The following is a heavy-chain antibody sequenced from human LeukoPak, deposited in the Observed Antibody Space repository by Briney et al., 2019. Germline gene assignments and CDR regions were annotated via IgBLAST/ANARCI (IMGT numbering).Heavy chain of an antibody. D-gene: IGHD3-9*01. Sequence: GGSLRLSCAASGFTFSSYSMNWVRQAPGKGLEWVSSISSSSSYIYYADSVKGRFTSSRDNAKNSLYLQMNSLRAEDTAVYYCARDAGTLESGNSDWSLNWFDSWGQGTLVTVSS. V-gene: IGHV3-21*01. CDR1: GFTFSSYS. J-gene: IGHJ5*01. CDR2: ISSSSSYI. CDR3: ARDAGTLESGNSDWSLNWFDS.